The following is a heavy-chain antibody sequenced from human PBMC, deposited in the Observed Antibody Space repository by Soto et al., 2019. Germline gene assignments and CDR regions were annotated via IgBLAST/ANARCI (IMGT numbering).Heavy chain of an antibody. CDR3: ARSGYYDSSGYYTPVYYYGMDV. Sequence: ASVKVSCKASGYTYTSYGSSWVRQAPGQGLEWMGWISAYNGNTNYAQKLQGRVTMTTDTSTSTAYMELRSLRSDDTAVYYCARSGYYDSSGYYTPVYYYGMDVWGQGTTVTVSS. CDR2: ISAYNGNT. J-gene: IGHJ6*02. D-gene: IGHD3-22*01. V-gene: IGHV1-18*04. CDR1: GYTYTSYG.